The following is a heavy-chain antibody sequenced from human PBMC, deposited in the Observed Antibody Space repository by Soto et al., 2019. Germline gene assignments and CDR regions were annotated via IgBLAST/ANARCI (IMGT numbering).Heavy chain of an antibody. CDR3: VKDKERGGYDSDFDS. Sequence: QPGGSLRLSCAASGFTIGSYGMGWVRQAPGKGLEWVSTITGGNTYYAASVKGRFTISRDNYKNTLYLQMGSLRAEDTALYYCVKDKERGGYDSDFDSWGQGTLVTVSS. V-gene: IGHV3-23*01. CDR2: ITGGNT. J-gene: IGHJ4*02. CDR1: GFTIGSYG. D-gene: IGHD3-3*01.